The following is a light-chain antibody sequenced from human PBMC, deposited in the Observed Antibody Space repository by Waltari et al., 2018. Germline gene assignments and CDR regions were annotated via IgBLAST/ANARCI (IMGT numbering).Light chain of an antibody. CDR2: DVT. CDR1: SNDVGASNF. J-gene: IGLJ2*01. CDR3: SSFTDTHTLL. Sequence: QSALTQPASVSGPPGQSITSSCTGTSNDVGASNFVSWYQQHPGRAPQLMIYDVTERPSGISYRFSGSKSANTASLTISGLLPEDEAIYYCSSFTDTHTLLFGGGTTVTVL. V-gene: IGLV2-14*03.